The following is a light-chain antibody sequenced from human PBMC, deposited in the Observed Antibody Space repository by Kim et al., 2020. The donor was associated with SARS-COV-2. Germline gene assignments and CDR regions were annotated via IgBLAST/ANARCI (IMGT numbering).Light chain of an antibody. J-gene: IGLJ3*02. Sequence: ALGQTVRITCQGASLRSDYASWYQQKPGQAPLLVLYEKNNRPSGIPDRFSGSSSGNTASLTITGAQAEDEADYYCNSRESGVNHVVFGGGTQLTVL. CDR1: SLRSDY. V-gene: IGLV3-19*01. CDR2: EKN. CDR3: NSRESGVNHVV.